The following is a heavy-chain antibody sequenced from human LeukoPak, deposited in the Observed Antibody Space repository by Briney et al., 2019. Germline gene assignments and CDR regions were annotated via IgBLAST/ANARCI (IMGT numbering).Heavy chain of an antibody. J-gene: IGHJ4*02. CDR2: MNPNSGNT. CDR3: ARGFDSSGYYYDY. V-gene: IGHV1-8*03. D-gene: IGHD3-22*01. CDR1: GYTFTSYD. Sequence: GASVKGSCKASGYTFTSYDINWVRQATGQGLEWMGWMNPNSGNTGYAQKFQGRVTITRNTSISTAYMELSSLRSEDTAVYYCARGFDSSGYYYDYWGQGTLVTVSS.